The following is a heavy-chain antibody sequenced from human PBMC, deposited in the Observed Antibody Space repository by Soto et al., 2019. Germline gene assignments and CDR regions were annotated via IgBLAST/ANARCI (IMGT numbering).Heavy chain of an antibody. V-gene: IGHV1-18*01. D-gene: IGHD1-1*01. CDR1: GYTFSTYG. CDR2: IGADNGDT. J-gene: IGHJ5*02. CDR3: ARDWKGAEGFYP. Sequence: QVQLVQSGAEVKKPGASVKVSCKASGYTFSTYGFSWVRQAPGQGLEWMGWIGADNGDTNYAQNFQGRVTMTTDTSTTTSYMELRSLTSDDTAVYFCARDWKGAEGFYPWGQGTLVTVSS.